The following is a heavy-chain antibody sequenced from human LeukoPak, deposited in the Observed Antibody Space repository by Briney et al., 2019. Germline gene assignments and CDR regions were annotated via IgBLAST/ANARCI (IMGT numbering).Heavy chain of an antibody. V-gene: IGHV3-23*01. Sequence: GGSLRLSCAASGFTFGSYAMNWVRQAPGKGLEWVSAISGGGGSTYYADSVKGRFTISRDNSRNTLYLQMNSLRAEDTAVYYCAKGRNYCDSSSFPYYFDYWGQGTLVTVSS. D-gene: IGHD3-22*01. J-gene: IGHJ4*02. CDR3: AKGRNYCDSSSFPYYFDY. CDR2: ISGGGGST. CDR1: GFTFGSYA.